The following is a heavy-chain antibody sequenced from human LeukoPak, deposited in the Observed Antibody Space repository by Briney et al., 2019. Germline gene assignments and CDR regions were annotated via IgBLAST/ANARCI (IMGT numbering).Heavy chain of an antibody. D-gene: IGHD2-15*01. V-gene: IGHV3-48*03. CDR2: ISSSGSTI. CDR3: AGECGGASCYVPYDAFDI. J-gene: IGHJ3*02. Sequence: GGSLTLFCTLCGHILHLCDKLCARQAPGKGLECVSYISSSGSTIYYADSVKGRFTISRDNAKNSLYLQMNSLRAEDTAVYYFAGECGGASCYVPYDAFDIWGQGTMVTVSS. CDR1: GHILHLC.